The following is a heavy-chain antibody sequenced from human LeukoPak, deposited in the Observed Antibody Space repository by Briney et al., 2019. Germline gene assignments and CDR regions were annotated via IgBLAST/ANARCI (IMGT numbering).Heavy chain of an antibody. D-gene: IGHD3-22*01. Sequence: GASVKVSCKASGYSFTTYDINWVRQAPGQGLEWMGWMRPKKSDTGYARKFQDRVTLTWNISTDTAYMELNSLTAEDTAVYFCAGGPPGDTSSGYWGQGTLVTVSS. CDR3: AGGPPGDTSSGY. CDR2: MRPKKSDT. V-gene: IGHV1-8*01. J-gene: IGHJ4*02. CDR1: GYSFTTYD.